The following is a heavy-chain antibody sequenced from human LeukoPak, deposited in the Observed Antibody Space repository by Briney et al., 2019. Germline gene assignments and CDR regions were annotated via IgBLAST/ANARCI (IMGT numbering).Heavy chain of an antibody. CDR1: GFTFSSYA. Sequence: GVSLRLSCAAYGFTFSSYAMRWVRQAPGQGLEWVSAISGSGGSTYYADSVKGRFTISRDNSKNTLYLQMNSLRAEDTAVYYCAKSDTTIFGVVIPYGMDVWGQGTTVTVSS. CDR3: AKSDTTIFGVVIPYGMDV. D-gene: IGHD3-3*01. V-gene: IGHV3-23*01. CDR2: ISGSGGST. J-gene: IGHJ6*02.